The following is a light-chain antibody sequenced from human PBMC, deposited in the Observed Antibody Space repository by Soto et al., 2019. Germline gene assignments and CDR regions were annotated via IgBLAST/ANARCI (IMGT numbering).Light chain of an antibody. J-gene: IGKJ2*01. V-gene: IGKV3-20*01. CDR2: GAS. CDR1: QSVSSSY. CDR3: QQYGSSPPMYT. Sequence: EIVLTQSPGTLSLSPGERATLSCRASQSVSSSYLAWYQQKPGQAPRLLIYGASSRATGIPDRFSGSGSGTDFTLTISRLEPEDCAVYYCQQYGSSPPMYTFGQGT.